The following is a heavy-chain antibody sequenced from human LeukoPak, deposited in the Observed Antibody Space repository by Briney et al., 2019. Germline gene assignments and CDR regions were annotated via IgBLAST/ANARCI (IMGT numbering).Heavy chain of an antibody. D-gene: IGHD5-18*01. Sequence: SETLSLTCAVYGGSFSGYYWSWIRQPPGKGLEWIGEINHSGSTNYNPSLKSRVTISVDTSKNQFSLKLSSVTAADTAVYYCARGKRGYSYGSFDCWGQGTLVTVSS. CDR1: GGSFSGYY. CDR2: INHSGST. V-gene: IGHV4-34*01. CDR3: ARGKRGYSYGSFDC. J-gene: IGHJ4*02.